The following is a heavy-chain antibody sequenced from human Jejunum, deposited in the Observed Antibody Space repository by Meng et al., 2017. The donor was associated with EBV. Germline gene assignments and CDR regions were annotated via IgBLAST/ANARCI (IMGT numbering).Heavy chain of an antibody. J-gene: IGHJ5*02. CDR3: ARLIVDPIDNWFDP. Sequence: QVQIQEWGAGLLKPSETLSLICTVYGESLSKYYWSWIRQPPGKGPQWIGEMNHDGRANYNPSLKSRVTMSVDTSKNQVSLKLSSETAADTAIYYCARLIVDPIDNWFDPWGQGTLVTVSS. V-gene: IGHV4-34*01. D-gene: IGHD2-8*01. CDR1: GESLSKYY. CDR2: MNHDGRA.